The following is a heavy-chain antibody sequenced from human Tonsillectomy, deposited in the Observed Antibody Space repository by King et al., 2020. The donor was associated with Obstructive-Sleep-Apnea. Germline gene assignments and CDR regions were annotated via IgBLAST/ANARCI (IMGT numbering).Heavy chain of an antibody. Sequence: QLVESGGGVVQPGRSLRLSCAASGFIFSSYAMHWVRQAPGKGLECVAVISYDGSNKDYADSVKGRLTISRDNSKNTLYLQMNSLRAEDTAVYYYATGSDGYNLGFPKFDYWGQGTLVIVSS. D-gene: IGHD5-24*01. J-gene: IGHJ4*02. V-gene: IGHV3-30*04. CDR2: ISYDGSNK. CDR3: ATGSDGYNLGFPKFDY. CDR1: GFIFSSYA.